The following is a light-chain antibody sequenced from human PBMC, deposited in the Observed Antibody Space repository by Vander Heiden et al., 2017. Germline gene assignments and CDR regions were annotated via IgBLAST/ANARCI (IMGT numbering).Light chain of an antibody. J-gene: IGLJ1*01. CDR3: TSYAGSSSVV. CDR2: EVN. V-gene: IGLV2-23*02. Sequence: QSALAQPASVSGSLGQSITIFCTGTTGDVGSYDLVSWYQQSPGKAPILMMYEVNTRPSRVSDRFFGSKSGNTASLTISGLQAEDEGDYYCTSYAGSSSVVFGTGTKVTVL. CDR1: TGDVGSYDL.